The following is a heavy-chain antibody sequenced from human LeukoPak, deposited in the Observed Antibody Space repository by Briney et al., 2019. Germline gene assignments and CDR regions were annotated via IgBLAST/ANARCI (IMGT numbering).Heavy chain of an antibody. D-gene: IGHD3-10*01. CDR3: AVLVGGGAFNI. V-gene: IGHV4-59*01. CDR2: MSDSGST. J-gene: IGHJ3*02. CDR1: VATMSTGY. Sequence: SETLSLTCRSSVATMSTGYWSRLRQPPGKGLEWIGYMSDSGSTSYNPSLKSRVTISADTSKKQISLQLSAVTAGDTAVYYFAVLVGGGAFNIWGQGTMVTVSS.